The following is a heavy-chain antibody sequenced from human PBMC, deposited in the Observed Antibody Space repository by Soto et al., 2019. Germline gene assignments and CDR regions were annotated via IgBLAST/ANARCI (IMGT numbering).Heavy chain of an antibody. J-gene: IGHJ6*03. V-gene: IGHV1-18*01. CDR2: ITTHSGQT. CDR3: ARIDVDTVSPGTRYYTYYYMDV. CDR1: GYIYVSYG. Sequence: QVQLVQSGAEVKRPGASVKVSCKASGYIYVSYGMSWVRQAPGQGLEWMGWITTHSGQTTSAQKYPGRITMTTDPSTSTASLELTRLPSDDTAVYYCARIDVDTVSPGTRYYTYYYMDVWGTGTSVTVSS. D-gene: IGHD5-18*01.